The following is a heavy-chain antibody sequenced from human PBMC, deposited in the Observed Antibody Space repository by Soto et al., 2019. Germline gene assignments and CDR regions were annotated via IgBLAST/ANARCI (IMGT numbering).Heavy chain of an antibody. CDR3: ARALSDYYDSSGYPSGY. V-gene: IGHV3-21*01. D-gene: IGHD3-22*01. CDR1: GFTFSSYA. CDR2: ISSSSSYI. J-gene: IGHJ4*02. Sequence: GGSLRLSCAASGFTFSSYAMHWVRQAPGKGLEWVSSISSSSSYIYYADSVKGRFTISRDNAKNSLYLQMNSLRAEDTAVYYCARALSDYYDSSGYPSGYWGQGTLVTVSS.